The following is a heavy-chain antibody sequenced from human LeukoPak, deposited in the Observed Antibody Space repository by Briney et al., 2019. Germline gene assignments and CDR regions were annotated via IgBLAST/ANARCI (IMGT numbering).Heavy chain of an antibody. CDR3: AREGTSGTHLNWFDP. Sequence: KPSETLSLTCTVSGGSISSYYWSWIRQPPGKGLEWIGHIYGSGSTNYNPSLKSRVTLSVDTSKNQFSLKLSSATAADTAVYYCAREGTSGTHLNWFDPWGQGTLVTVSS. CDR1: GGSISSYY. V-gene: IGHV4-59*01. J-gene: IGHJ5*02. CDR2: IYGSGST. D-gene: IGHD1-1*01.